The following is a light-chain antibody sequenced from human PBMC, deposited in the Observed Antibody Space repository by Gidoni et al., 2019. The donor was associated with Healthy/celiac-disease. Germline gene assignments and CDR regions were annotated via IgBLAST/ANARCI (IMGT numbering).Light chain of an antibody. V-gene: IGKV4-1*01. CDR2: WAS. CDR3: QQYYSTPLT. CDR1: QIVLYSSNNKNY. J-gene: IGKJ4*01. Sequence: IVMPQSPYSLAVSLGERATINCKSSQIVLYSSNNKNYLAWYQQKPGQPPKLLIYWASTRESGVPDRFSGSGSGTDFTLTISSLQAEDVAVYYCQQYYSTPLTFGGGTKVEIK.